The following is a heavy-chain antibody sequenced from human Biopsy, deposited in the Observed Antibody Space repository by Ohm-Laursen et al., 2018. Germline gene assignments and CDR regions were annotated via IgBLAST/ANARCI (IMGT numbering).Heavy chain of an antibody. Sequence: GSLRLSRAASGFTFSDHYMTWVRQAPGKGLEWVANIKKDSSFKFYADSVRGRFTISRDNAKRSVFLQMNSLRAEDTAVYYCAREAVVATIDDGFDVWGQGTVVTVSS. J-gene: IGHJ3*01. D-gene: IGHD5-12*01. CDR2: IKKDSSFK. CDR3: AREAVVATIDDGFDV. V-gene: IGHV3-7*01. CDR1: GFTFSDHY.